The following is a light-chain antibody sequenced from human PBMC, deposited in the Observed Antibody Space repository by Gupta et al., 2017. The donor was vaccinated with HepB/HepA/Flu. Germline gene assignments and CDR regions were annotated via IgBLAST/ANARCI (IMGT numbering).Light chain of an antibody. CDR3: LLSYGGAWV. Sequence: QTVVTQEPSLTVSPGGTVTPTCASSTGAVTSGYYPNWVQQKPGQAPRALIYSISNKHSWTPARFSGYLLVGKVALTLSGVQPEDEADYYCLLSYGGAWVFGGGTKLTVL. CDR1: TGAVTSGYY. CDR2: SIS. J-gene: IGLJ3*02. V-gene: IGLV7-43*01.